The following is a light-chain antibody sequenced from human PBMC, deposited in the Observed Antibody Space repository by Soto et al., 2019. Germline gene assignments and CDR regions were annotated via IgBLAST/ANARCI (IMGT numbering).Light chain of an antibody. CDR2: EVS. Sequence: QSVLTQPPSASGSPGQSVTISCTGTSSNVGGYNDVSWYQQHPGKAPKLMIYEVSKRPSGVPDRFSGSKSGNTASLTVSGLQADDEADYYCSSYAGINNLIFGAGTKVTVL. J-gene: IGLJ1*01. CDR3: SSYAGINNLI. V-gene: IGLV2-8*01. CDR1: SSNVGGYND.